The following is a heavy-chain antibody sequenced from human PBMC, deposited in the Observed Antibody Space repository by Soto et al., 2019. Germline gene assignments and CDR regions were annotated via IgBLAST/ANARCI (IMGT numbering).Heavy chain of an antibody. CDR3: AKDLRYSSSPYYYYYYGMDV. V-gene: IGHV3-23*01. CDR2: ISGSGGST. J-gene: IGHJ6*02. Sequence: VGSLRPSCAASGFTFSSYAMGWVRQAPGKGLEWVSAISGSGGSTYYADSVKGRFTISRDNSKNTLYLQMNSLRAEDTAVYYCAKDLRYSSSPYYYYYYGMDVWGQGTTVTVSS. CDR1: GFTFSSYA. D-gene: IGHD6-6*01.